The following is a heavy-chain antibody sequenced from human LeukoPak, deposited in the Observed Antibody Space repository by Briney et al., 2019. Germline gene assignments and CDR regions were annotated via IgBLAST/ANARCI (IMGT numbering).Heavy chain of an antibody. J-gene: IGHJ4*02. Sequence: SETLSLTCTVSGGSISSYYWSWIRQPPGKGLEWIGYIYYSGSTNYNPSLKNRVTISVDTSKNQFSLKLSSVTAADTAVYYCARSPGYSSSWYWAYYFDYWGQGTLVTVSS. CDR1: GGSISSYY. CDR2: IYYSGST. V-gene: IGHV4-59*08. CDR3: ARSPGYSSSWYWAYYFDY. D-gene: IGHD6-13*01.